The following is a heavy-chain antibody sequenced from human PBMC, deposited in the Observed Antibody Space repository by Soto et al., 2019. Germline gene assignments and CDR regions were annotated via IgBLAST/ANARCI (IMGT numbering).Heavy chain of an antibody. CDR1: GYSFTNYC. V-gene: IGHV5-51*01. CDR3: ARAAAATDFDY. D-gene: IGHD6-13*01. J-gene: IGHJ4*02. Sequence: GESLKISCDGSGYSFTNYCIGLVLQMPGKGLEWMGIIYPGDSDTRYSPSFQGQVIISADKSISTAYLQWSSLKASDTAMYYCARAAAATDFDYWGQGTLVTVSS. CDR2: IYPGDSDT.